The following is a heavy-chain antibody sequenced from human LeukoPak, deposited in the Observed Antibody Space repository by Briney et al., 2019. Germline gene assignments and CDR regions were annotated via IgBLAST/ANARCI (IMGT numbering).Heavy chain of an antibody. D-gene: IGHD6-13*01. CDR2: IYYSGST. CDR3: ARVPYSTRLYYMDV. Sequence: SETLSLTCTVSGGSISSHYWSWIRQPPGKGLEWIGYIYYSGSTNYSPSLKSRVTISVDTSKNQFSLKLTSVTAADTAVYYCARVPYSTRLYYMDVWGKGTTVTVSS. V-gene: IGHV4-59*11. J-gene: IGHJ6*03. CDR1: GGSISSHY.